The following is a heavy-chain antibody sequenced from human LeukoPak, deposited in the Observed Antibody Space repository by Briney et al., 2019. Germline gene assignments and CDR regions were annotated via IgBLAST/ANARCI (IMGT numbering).Heavy chain of an antibody. D-gene: IGHD2-15*01. CDR2: IWYDGSNK. CDR1: GFTFSSYG. J-gene: IGHJ2*01. Sequence: QPGRSLRLSCAASGFTFSSYGMHWVRQAPGKGLEWVAVIWYDGSNKYYADSVKGRLTISRDNSKNTLYLQMNSLRAEDTAVYYCARDLGYCSGGSCYSVGWYFDLWGRGTLVTVSS. CDR3: ARDLGYCSGGSCYSVGWYFDL. V-gene: IGHV3-33*01.